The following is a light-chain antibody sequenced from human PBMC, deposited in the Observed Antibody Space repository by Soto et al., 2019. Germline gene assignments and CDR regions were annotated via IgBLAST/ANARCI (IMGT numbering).Light chain of an antibody. J-gene: IGLJ1*01. V-gene: IGLV2-14*01. Sequence: QSALTQPRSVSGSPGQSVTISCTGTNNDVGFYNYVSWYQQQLGKAPKLIISEVRDRPSGVSTRFSGSKSGNTASLTISGLQPEDEADYYCSSYTTSGTPYVFGTGTKVTVL. CDR1: NNDVGFYNY. CDR2: EVR. CDR3: SSYTTSGTPYV.